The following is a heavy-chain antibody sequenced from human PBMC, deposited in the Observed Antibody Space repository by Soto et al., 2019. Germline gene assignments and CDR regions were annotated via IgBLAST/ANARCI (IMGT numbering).Heavy chain of an antibody. CDR1: GFSLTDYY. CDR3: ARGNHYFDY. V-gene: IGHV3-11*01. J-gene: IGHJ4*02. Sequence: QVQLVESGGGSVKPGGSLRLSCTASGFSLTDYYMNWIRQAPGKGLEWVSYISNSGTIIYYADSVKGRFTISRDNAKDSLYLQMNSLRAEDTAVYYCARGNHYFDYWGQGTLVTVSS. CDR2: ISNSGTII.